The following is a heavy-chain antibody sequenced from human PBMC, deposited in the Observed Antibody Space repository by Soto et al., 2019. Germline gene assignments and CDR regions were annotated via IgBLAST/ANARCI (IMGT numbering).Heavy chain of an antibody. CDR2: ISNDGSNE. Sequence: GGSLRLSCAGSGFTFRWFGMNWVRQAPGKGLEWVARISNDGSNEYYVDSVKGRFTISRDNSKNTLYLQMDSLRAEDTAVYYCTKGEVRGIIPSYFDYWGLGTLVTVSS. D-gene: IGHD3-10*01. CDR3: TKGEVRGIIPSYFDY. J-gene: IGHJ4*02. V-gene: IGHV3-30*18. CDR1: GFTFRWFG.